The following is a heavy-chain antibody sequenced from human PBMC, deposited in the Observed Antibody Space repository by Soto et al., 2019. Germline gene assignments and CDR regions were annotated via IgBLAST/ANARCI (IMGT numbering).Heavy chain of an antibody. CDR2: IIPICGRV. D-gene: IGHD3-22*01. CDR3: ARDQVGTMIVVASGLGMDV. Sequence: SVKVSCKASGGTFSSYAISWVRQAPGQGLEWMGIIIPICGRVNYAQKFQGRVTMTRDASTSTVYMELSSLRSEDTAVYYCARDQVGTMIVVASGLGMDVWGQGTTVTVSS. J-gene: IGHJ6*02. V-gene: IGHV1-69*05. CDR1: GGTFSSYA.